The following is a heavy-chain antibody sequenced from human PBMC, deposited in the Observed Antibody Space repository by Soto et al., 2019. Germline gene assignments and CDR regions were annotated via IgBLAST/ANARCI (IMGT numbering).Heavy chain of an antibody. CDR1: GGSISTTSYY. Sequence: QLQLQESGPGLEMPSETLSLTCTVSGGSISTTSYYWGWIRQPPGKGLEWIGNIYYSGSTYYNPSLKSRVTVSVDTTKNQFSLKLSSVTAADTAMYYCARQSEYYYATGRAAPLYGMDVWGQGTTVTVS. CDR2: IYYSGST. J-gene: IGHJ6*02. V-gene: IGHV4-39*01. CDR3: ARQSEYYYATGRAAPLYGMDV. D-gene: IGHD3-10*01.